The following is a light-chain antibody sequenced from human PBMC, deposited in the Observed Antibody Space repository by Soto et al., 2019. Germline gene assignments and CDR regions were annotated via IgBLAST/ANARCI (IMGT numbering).Light chain of an antibody. CDR1: QDISSY. CDR2: TAS. V-gene: IGKV1-9*01. J-gene: IGKJ5*01. Sequence: DIQMTQSPSSLSASVGDRVTITCQASQDISSYLAWYQQKPGKAPNLLIHTASTLQSGVPSRFSGSGSGTEFTLTISSLQPEDFATYYCQQRNSYPITFGQGTRLEIK. CDR3: QQRNSYPIT.